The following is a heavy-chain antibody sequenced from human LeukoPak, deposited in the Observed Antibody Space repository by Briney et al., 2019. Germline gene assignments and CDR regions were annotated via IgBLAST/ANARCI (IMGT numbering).Heavy chain of an antibody. CDR1: GYSISSGYL. J-gene: IGHJ4*02. CDR2: TYHGGTT. V-gene: IGHV4-38-2*02. Sequence: SETLSPTCTVSGYSISSGYLWGWIRQPPGKGLEWIGSTYHGGTTYSNPSLKSRVIISEDTSKNQFSLKLSSVTAADTAVYYCARSLLVGVPLDWGQGTLVTVSS. D-gene: IGHD1-26*01. CDR3: ARSLLVGVPLD.